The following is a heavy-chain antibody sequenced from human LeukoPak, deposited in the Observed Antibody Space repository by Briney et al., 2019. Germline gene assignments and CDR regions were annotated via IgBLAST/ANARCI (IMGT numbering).Heavy chain of an antibody. D-gene: IGHD2-15*01. J-gene: IGHJ6*03. Sequence: SETLSLTCTVSGGSISSYYWSWIRQPPGKGLEWIGYIYYSGSTNYNPSLKSRVTISVDTSKNQFSLKLSSVTAADAAVYYCARSTRRHYYYMDVWGKGTTVTVSS. CDR3: ARSTRRHYYYMDV. CDR1: GGSISSYY. V-gene: IGHV4-59*08. CDR2: IYYSGST.